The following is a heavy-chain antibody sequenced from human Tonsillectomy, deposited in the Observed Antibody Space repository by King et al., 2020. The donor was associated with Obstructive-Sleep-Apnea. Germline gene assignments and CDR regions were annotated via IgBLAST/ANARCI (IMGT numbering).Heavy chain of an antibody. CDR1: GGSISSYY. Sequence: VQLQESGPGLVKPSETLSLTCTVSGGSISSYYWSWIRQPPGKGLEWIGDIYYSGSTNYNPSLKSRVTISVDTSKNQFSLKLSSVTAADTAVYYCARDLSSGVPDYYFDYWGQGTLVTVSS. V-gene: IGHV4-59*01. CDR2: IYYSGST. J-gene: IGHJ4*02. CDR3: ARDLSSGVPDYYFDY. D-gene: IGHD6-19*01.